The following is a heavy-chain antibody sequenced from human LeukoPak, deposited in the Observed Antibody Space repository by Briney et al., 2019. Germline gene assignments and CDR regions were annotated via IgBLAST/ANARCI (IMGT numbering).Heavy chain of an antibody. D-gene: IGHD6-13*01. J-gene: IGHJ4*02. V-gene: IGHV3-23*01. CDR1: GFTFSNYA. Sequence: GGSLRLSCEASGFTFSNYAMTWVRQAPGQGLQWVSIISASGGLEFYTDSVRGRFTISRDISKNTLYLQMNSLRAEDTAVYYCAKIPTFGSWYRLGYWGQGTPVTVSS. CDR3: AKIPTFGSWYRLGY. CDR2: ISASGGLE.